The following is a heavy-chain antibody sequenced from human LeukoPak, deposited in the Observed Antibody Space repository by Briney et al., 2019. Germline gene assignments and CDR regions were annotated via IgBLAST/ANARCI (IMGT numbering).Heavy chain of an antibody. D-gene: IGHD1-26*01. CDR1: GGSFSGYY. CDR2: INHSGST. CDR3: ARRAGIVGARVRPPASFDY. V-gene: IGHV4-34*01. J-gene: IGHJ4*02. Sequence: SETLSLTCAVYGGSFSGYYWSWIRQPPGKGLEWIGEINHSGSTNYNPSLKSQVTISVDTSKNQLSLKLSSVTAADTAVYYCARRAGIVGARVRPPASFDYWGQGTLVTVSS.